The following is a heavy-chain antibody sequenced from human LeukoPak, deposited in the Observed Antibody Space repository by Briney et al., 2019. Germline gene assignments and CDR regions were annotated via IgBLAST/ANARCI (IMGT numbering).Heavy chain of an antibody. CDR2: ISSSSSYT. Sequence: GGSLRLSCAASGFXFSDYYISWIRQAPGKGLEWVSYISSSSSYTNYADSVKGRFTISRDNAKNSLYLQMNSLRAEDTAVYYCARERIAVAGTYDYWGQGTLVTVSS. V-gene: IGHV3-11*06. CDR1: GFXFSDYY. D-gene: IGHD6-19*01. J-gene: IGHJ4*02. CDR3: ARERIAVAGTYDY.